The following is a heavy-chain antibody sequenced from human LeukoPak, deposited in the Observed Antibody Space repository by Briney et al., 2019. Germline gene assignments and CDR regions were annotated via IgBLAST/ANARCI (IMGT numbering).Heavy chain of an antibody. CDR1: GYSISSGYY. J-gene: IGHJ4*02. D-gene: IGHD5-18*01. V-gene: IGHV4-38-2*02. Sequence: SETLSLTCTVSGYSISSGYYWGWIRQPPGKGLEWIGSIYHSGGTYYNPSLKSRVTISVDTSKNQFSLKLSSVTAADTAVYYCARERAEDTAMVPAQFDYWGQGTLVTVSS. CDR2: IYHSGGT. CDR3: ARERAEDTAMVPAQFDY.